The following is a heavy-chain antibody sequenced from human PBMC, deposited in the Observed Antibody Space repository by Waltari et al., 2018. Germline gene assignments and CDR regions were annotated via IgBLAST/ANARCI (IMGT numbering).Heavy chain of an antibody. CDR3: VRAWYSSSWSDAFDI. Sequence: QVQLVQSGAEVKKPGSSVKVSCKASGGTFSSYAISWVRQAPGQGLEWMGGIIPILGTANYAQKFQGRVTITADKSTSTAYMELSSLRSEDTAVYYCVRAWYSSSWSDAFDIWGQGTMVTVSS. CDR1: GGTFSSYA. V-gene: IGHV1-69*14. D-gene: IGHD6-13*01. J-gene: IGHJ3*02. CDR2: IIPILGTA.